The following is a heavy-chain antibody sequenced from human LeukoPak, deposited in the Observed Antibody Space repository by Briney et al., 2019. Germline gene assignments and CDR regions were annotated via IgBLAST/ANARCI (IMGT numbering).Heavy chain of an antibody. V-gene: IGHV1-2*02. D-gene: IGHD6-19*01. CDR1: GYTFTGYY. Sequence: GASVKVSCKASGYTFTGYYMHWVRQAPGQGLEWMGWINPNSGGTNYAQKFQGRVTMTRDTSISTAYMELSRLRSDDTAVYYCARDVRIAVAGPDYWGKGTLVTVSS. CDR2: INPNSGGT. J-gene: IGHJ4*02. CDR3: ARDVRIAVAGPDY.